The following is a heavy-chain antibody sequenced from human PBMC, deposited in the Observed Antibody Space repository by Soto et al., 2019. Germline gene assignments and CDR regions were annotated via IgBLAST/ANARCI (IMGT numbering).Heavy chain of an antibody. CDR1: GLSLTTNGLS. J-gene: IGHJ6*02. CDR2: IYWDDDK. CDR3: AHSSTALNLAMDV. Sequence: QITLKESGPTLVKPTQTLTLTCAFSGLSLTTNGLSVGWVRQPPGKALEWLALIYWDDDKRYSPSLKSRLTITRDTYKNQVDLTMTNMDPVDTATYYFAHSSTALNLAMDVWGQGTTVSVSS. V-gene: IGHV2-5*02.